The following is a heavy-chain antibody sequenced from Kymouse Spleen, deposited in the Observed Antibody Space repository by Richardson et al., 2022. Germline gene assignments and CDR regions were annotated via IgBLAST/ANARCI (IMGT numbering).Heavy chain of an antibody. J-gene: IGHJ3*02. Sequence: QVQLQQWGAGLLKPSETLSLTCAVYGGSFSGYYWSWIRQPPGKGLEWIGEINHSGSTNYNPSLKSRVTISVDTSKNQFSLKLSSVTAADTAVYYCARRGTGIDAFDIWGQGTMVTVSS. V-gene: IGHV4-34*01. CDR2: INHSGST. CDR1: GGSFSGYY. D-gene: IGHD1-1*01,IGHD1-20*01,IGHD1-7*01. CDR3: ARRGTGIDAFDI.